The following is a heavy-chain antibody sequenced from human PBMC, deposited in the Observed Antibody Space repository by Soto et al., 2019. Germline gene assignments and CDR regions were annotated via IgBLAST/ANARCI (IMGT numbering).Heavy chain of an antibody. CDR2: IYYSGST. CDR3: ARGPSSDSGIYYYYGMEV. D-gene: IGHD3-10*01. V-gene: IGHV4-39*01. J-gene: IGHJ6*01. Sequence: SETLSLTCTFSVVSISSSSYYWGWIGQPPWKGLEWIGSIYYSGSTYYNPSLKSRVTISVDTSKNQFSLKLSSVTAADTAVYYCARGPSSDSGIYYYYGMEVWGQGTTVTVSS. CDR1: VVSISSSSYY.